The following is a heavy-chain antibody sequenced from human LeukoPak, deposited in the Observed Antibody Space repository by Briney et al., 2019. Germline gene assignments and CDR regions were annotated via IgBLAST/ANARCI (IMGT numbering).Heavy chain of an antibody. Sequence: PGGSLRLSCAASGFTFSDYYMSWIRQAPGKGLEWVSGISWNSGSIGYADSVKGRFTISRDNAKNSLYLQMNSLRPEDMAFYYCAKDISSGLEYYFDYWGQGTLVTVSS. V-gene: IGHV3-9*03. CDR2: ISWNSGSI. CDR3: AKDISSGLEYYFDY. J-gene: IGHJ4*02. D-gene: IGHD3-22*01. CDR1: GFTFSDYY.